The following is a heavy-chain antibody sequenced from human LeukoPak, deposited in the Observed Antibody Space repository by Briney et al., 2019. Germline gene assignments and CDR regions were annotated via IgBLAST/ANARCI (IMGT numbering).Heavy chain of an antibody. V-gene: IGHV3-7*04. D-gene: IGHD1-26*01. CDR2: IRQDGSEE. CDR1: GFTFNSYW. CDR3: ARWSGSRHSVDY. Sequence: GLSLRLSCAASGFTFNSYWMTWVRQSPGKGLEWVAHIRQDGSEEYYVDSVKGRFTISRDSANNSLYLQMNSLRVEDTAVYYCARWSGSRHSVDYWGQGTLVTVSS. J-gene: IGHJ4*02.